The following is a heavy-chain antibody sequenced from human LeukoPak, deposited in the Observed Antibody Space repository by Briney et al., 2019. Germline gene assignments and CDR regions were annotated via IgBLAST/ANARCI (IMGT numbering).Heavy chain of an antibody. CDR2: IYYSGST. V-gene: IGHV4-61*08. CDR1: GGSISSGDYY. J-gene: IGHJ6*03. D-gene: IGHD7-27*01. Sequence: PSETRSLTCTVSGGSISSGDYYWSWIRQPPGKGLEWIGYIYYSGSTNYDPSLKSRVTISVDTSKNQFSLKLSSVTAADTAVYYCARLSPLTGAYYYMDVWGKGTTVTVFS. CDR3: ARLSPLTGAYYYMDV.